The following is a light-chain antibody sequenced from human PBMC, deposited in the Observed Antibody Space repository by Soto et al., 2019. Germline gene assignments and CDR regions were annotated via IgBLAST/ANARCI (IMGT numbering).Light chain of an antibody. CDR1: QDISNY. CDR2: DAS. CDR3: KQYDTLLYT. V-gene: IGKV1-33*01. Sequence: DIQMTQSPSSLSASVGDRVTITCQASQDISNYLNWYQQKPGKAPKLLIYDASNLETGVPSRFSGSGSGTDFTFTISSLQPEDIATYYCKQYDTLLYTFGQGTKLEIK. J-gene: IGKJ2*01.